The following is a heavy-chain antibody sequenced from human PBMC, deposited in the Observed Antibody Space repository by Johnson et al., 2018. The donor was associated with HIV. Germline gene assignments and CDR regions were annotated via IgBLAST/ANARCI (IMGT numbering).Heavy chain of an antibody. CDR3: ARRSGYAFDI. V-gene: IGHV3-7*05. D-gene: IGHD1-1*01. CDR1: GLIFRTYW. Sequence: VQLVESVGDLVEPGESLRLSCTASGLIFRTYWMSWVRQAPGKGLEWVANIKEDGSEKYYVDSVKGRFTISRDNAKNSLSLQMNSLRVEDTAVYYCARRSGYAFDIWGQGTMVTVSS. CDR2: IKEDGSEK. J-gene: IGHJ3*02.